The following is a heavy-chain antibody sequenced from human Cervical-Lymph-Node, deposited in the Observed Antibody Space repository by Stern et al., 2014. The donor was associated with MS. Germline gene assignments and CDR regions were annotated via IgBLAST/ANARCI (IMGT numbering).Heavy chain of an antibody. Sequence: QVQLQESGPGLVQPSQTLSLTCNVAGGSISSGGKFFWSWIRQHPGKGLEWIGYIYYRGGTYYNPSLKSRVTISVDTSKNHFSLSLSSVTAADTAVYYCARVPHSWFGELLSVWYFDLWGRGTLVTVSS. CDR2: IYYRGGT. J-gene: IGHJ2*01. D-gene: IGHD3-10*01. CDR3: ARVPHSWFGELLSVWYFDL. CDR1: GGSISSGGKFF. V-gene: IGHV4-31*03.